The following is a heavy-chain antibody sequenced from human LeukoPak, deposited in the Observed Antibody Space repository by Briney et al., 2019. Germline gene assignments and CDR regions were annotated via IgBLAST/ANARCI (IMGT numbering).Heavy chain of an antibody. CDR2: ISAYNGNT. CDR1: GYTFTSYG. Sequence: ASVKVSCKASGYTFTSYGISWVRQAPGQGLEWMGWISAYNGNTNYAQKLQGRVTMTTDTSTSTAYMELRSLRSDDTAVYYCARDLYYYDSSGYPYWGQGTLVTVSS. D-gene: IGHD3-22*01. CDR3: ARDLYYYDSSGYPY. J-gene: IGHJ4*02. V-gene: IGHV1-18*01.